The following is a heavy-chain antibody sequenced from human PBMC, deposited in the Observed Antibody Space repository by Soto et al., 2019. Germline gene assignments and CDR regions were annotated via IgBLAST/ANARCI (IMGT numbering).Heavy chain of an antibody. CDR2: AIPVYGST. D-gene: IGHD1-26*01. V-gene: IGHV1-69*01. CDR3: ARRGVANSRDAFDI. Sequence: QVQLVQSGAEVKKPGTSVKVSCEVSGGTFSNYAITWVRQAPGQGLEWLGGAIPVYGSTNYAQKFQGRVTITAGESATNTFMELSSLRSDDTAVYYCARRGVANSRDAFDIWGQGTLVTVS. J-gene: IGHJ3*02. CDR1: GGTFSNYA.